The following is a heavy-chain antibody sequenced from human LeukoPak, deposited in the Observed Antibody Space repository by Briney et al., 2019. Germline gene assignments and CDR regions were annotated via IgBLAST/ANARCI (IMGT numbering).Heavy chain of an antibody. D-gene: IGHD6-19*01. Sequence: SVKVSCKASGYTFTSYYMHWVRQAPGQGLEWMGGIIPIFGTANYAQKFQGRVTITTDESTSTAHMELSSLRSEDTAVYYCARVSGLAVAGTPPLSFDYWGQGTLVTVSS. V-gene: IGHV1-69*05. CDR1: GYTFTSYY. CDR3: ARVSGLAVAGTPPLSFDY. CDR2: IIPIFGTA. J-gene: IGHJ4*02.